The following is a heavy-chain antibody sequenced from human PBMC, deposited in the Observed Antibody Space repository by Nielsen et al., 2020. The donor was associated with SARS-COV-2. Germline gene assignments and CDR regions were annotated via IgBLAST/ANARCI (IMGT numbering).Heavy chain of an antibody. CDR3: ARDSSGHYWGAFDI. J-gene: IGHJ3*02. Sequence: GESLKISCAASGFTFSSYWMSWVRQAPGKGLEWVANIKQDGSEKYYVDSVKGRFTISRDNAKNSLYLQMNSLRAEDTAVYYCARDSSGHYWGAFDIWGQGTMVTVSS. D-gene: IGHD3-22*01. V-gene: IGHV3-7*03. CDR2: IKQDGSEK. CDR1: GFTFSSYW.